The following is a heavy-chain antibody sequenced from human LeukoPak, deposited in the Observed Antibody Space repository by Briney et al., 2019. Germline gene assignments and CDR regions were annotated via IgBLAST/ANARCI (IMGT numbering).Heavy chain of an antibody. Sequence: PSETLSLTCAVSGGSISSGGYSWAWIRQPPGKVLEWIGSIYHSGSAYYNPSLKSRVTISVDTSKNQFSLKLSSVTAADTAVYYCVRYCSSTTCYTRAVDYWGQGTLVTVSS. D-gene: IGHD2-2*02. J-gene: IGHJ4*02. CDR1: GGSISSGGYS. CDR2: IYHSGSA. CDR3: VRYCSSTTCYTRAVDY. V-gene: IGHV4-39*07.